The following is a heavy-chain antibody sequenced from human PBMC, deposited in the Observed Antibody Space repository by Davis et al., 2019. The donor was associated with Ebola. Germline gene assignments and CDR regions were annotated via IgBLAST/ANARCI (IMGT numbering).Heavy chain of an antibody. CDR3: ARGGVGPYNWNARNWFDP. CDR2: INPNSGGT. CDR1: GYTFTGYY. J-gene: IGHJ5*02. D-gene: IGHD1-20*01. Sequence: ASVKVSCKASGYTFTGYYMHWVRQAPGQGLEWMGWINPNSGGTNYAQKFQGRVTMTRDTSISTAYMELSRLRSDDTAVYYCARGGVGPYNWNARNWFDPWGQGTLVTVSS. V-gene: IGHV1-2*02.